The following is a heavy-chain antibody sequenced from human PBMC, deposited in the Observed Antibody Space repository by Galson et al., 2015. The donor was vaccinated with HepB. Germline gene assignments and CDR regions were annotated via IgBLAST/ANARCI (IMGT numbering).Heavy chain of an antibody. J-gene: IGHJ5*02. CDR1: GGTFSSYA. CDR2: IIPIFGTA. Sequence: SVKVSCKASGGTFSSYAISWVRQAPGQGLEWMGGIIPIFGTANYAQKFQGRVTITADESTSTAYMELSSLRSEDTAVYYCARGRGLPETPTNNWFDPWGQGTLVTVSS. CDR3: ARGRGLPETPTNNWFDP. D-gene: IGHD1-14*01. V-gene: IGHV1-69*13.